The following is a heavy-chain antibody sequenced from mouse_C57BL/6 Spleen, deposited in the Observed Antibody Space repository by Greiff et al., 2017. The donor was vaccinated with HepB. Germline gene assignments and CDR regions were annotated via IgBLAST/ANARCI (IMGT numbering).Heavy chain of an antibody. Sequence: EVKLQESGGGLVKPGGSLKLSCAASGFTFSSYAMSWVRQTPEKRLEWVATISDGGSYTYYPDNVKGRFTISRDNAKNNLYLQMSHLKSEDTAMYYCARGITTVVGDWYFDVWGTGTTVTASS. J-gene: IGHJ1*03. CDR3: ARGITTVVGDWYFDV. D-gene: IGHD1-1*01. CDR2: ISDGGSYT. V-gene: IGHV5-4*03. CDR1: GFTFSSYA.